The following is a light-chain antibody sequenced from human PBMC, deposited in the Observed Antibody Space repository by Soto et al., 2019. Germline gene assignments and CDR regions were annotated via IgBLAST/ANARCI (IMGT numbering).Light chain of an antibody. CDR1: SSDVGAYDY. Sequence: QSALTQPPSASGSPGQSIAISCSGTSSDVGAYDYVSWYQQHPGKAPRLIIYDVTKRPSGVPDRFSGSKSGNTASLTVSGLQAEDEADYYCSSYAGINNFVVFGGGTQLTVL. CDR3: SSYAGINNFVV. V-gene: IGLV2-8*01. J-gene: IGLJ2*01. CDR2: DVT.